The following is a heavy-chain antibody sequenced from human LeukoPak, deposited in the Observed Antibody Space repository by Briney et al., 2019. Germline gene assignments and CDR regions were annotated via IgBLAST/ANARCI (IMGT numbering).Heavy chain of an antibody. CDR1: GFIFTEYG. D-gene: IGHD1-1*01. CDR3: AKRSGPNSGPFDS. V-gene: IGHV3-30*02. CDR2: VRKDATEK. Sequence: GGSLRLSCAASGFIFTEYGMYWVRQAPGKGLEWVAFVRKDATEKKYADSVEGRFTISRDDSEKTGYVKMNNLRVDDTAVDYCAKRSGPNSGPFDSWGQGPPVIVSS. J-gene: IGHJ4*02.